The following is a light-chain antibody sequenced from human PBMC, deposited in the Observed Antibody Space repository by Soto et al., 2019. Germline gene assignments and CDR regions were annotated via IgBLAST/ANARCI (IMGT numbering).Light chain of an antibody. J-gene: IGKJ1*01. CDR1: QSITTW. V-gene: IGKV1-5*01. Sequence: DIQMTQSPSTLSASVGDRVSITCRASQSITTWLAWYQQRPGKAPRLLIHDASTLQSGVASRFSGSGSGTEFTLTISSLQPDDFATYYCLQYNDYWTFGQGTKVDIK. CDR3: LQYNDYWT. CDR2: DAS.